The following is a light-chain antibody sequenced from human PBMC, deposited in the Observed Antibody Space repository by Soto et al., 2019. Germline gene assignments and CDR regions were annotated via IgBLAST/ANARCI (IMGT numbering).Light chain of an antibody. CDR3: SSYTSSSTLAV. V-gene: IGLV2-14*01. J-gene: IGLJ7*01. CDR2: EVS. CDR1: SSDVGGYNY. Sequence: QSALTQPASVSGSPGQSITISCTVTSSDVGGYNYVSWYQQHPGKAPKLMIYEVSNRPSGVSNRFSGSKSGNTASLTISGLQAEDKADYSCSSYTSSSTLAVFGGGTQLTVL.